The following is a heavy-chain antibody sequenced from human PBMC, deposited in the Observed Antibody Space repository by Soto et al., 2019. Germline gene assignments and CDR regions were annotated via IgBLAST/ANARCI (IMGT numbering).Heavy chain of an antibody. CDR3: ARGGRISASGRFAY. V-gene: IGHV4-31*03. D-gene: IGHD6-13*01. Sequence: PWETLSLTCTVSGGSISSGGYYWRWIRQVPGKGLEWIGYIYYSGSTYYNPSLKSRVAMSVNTSKNQFSRKLCSVTAAVTAIYYCARGGRISASGRFAYWRQGTRDTVSS. CDR1: GGSISSGGYY. J-gene: IGHJ4*02. CDR2: IYYSGST.